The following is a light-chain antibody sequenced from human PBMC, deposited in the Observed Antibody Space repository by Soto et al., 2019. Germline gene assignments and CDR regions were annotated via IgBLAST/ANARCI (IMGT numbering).Light chain of an antibody. J-gene: IGLJ2*01. Sequence: SYELTQPPSVSVAPGQTARITCGGNNIGSKSVHWYQQKPGQAPVLVVYDDSDRPSGIPERFSGSNSGNTATLTIRRVEAGDEADYYCQVWDSSSDPHVVFGGGTQLTVL. V-gene: IGLV3-21*02. CDR3: QVWDSSSDPHVV. CDR2: DDS. CDR1: NIGSKS.